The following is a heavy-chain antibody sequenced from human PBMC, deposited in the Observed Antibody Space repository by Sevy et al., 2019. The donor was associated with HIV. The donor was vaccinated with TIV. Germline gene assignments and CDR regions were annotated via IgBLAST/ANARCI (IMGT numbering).Heavy chain of an antibody. D-gene: IGHD1-26*01. CDR2: IKTDGSDT. J-gene: IGHJ5*02. CDR3: ARRPTDQSGSYWFDP. CDR1: GFTFSSYW. Sequence: GGSLRLSCAASGFTFSSYWMHWVRQAPGKGLVWVSRIKTDGSDTSYADSVKGRFTISGDNTKNTLYLQMNSLRAEDTAGYYCARRPTDQSGSYWFDPWGQGTLVTVSS. V-gene: IGHV3-74*01.